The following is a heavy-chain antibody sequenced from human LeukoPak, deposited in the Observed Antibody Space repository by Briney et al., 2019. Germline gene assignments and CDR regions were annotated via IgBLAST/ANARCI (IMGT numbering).Heavy chain of an antibody. CDR2: ISGSGGST. Sequence: GGSLRLSCAASGFSFSSCAMNWVRQAPGKGLEWVSAISGSGGSTYSSDSVKRRFTISRDNSKNTLYLQMNSLRAEDTAVYYCAKDLQGYTAMITWGQGTLVTVSS. CDR3: AKDLQGYTAMIT. V-gene: IGHV3-23*01. CDR1: GFSFSSCA. J-gene: IGHJ5*02. D-gene: IGHD5-18*01.